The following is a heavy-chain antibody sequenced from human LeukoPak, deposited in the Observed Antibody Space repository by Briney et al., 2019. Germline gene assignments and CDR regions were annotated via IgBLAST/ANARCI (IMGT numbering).Heavy chain of an antibody. CDR1: GFTVSNNY. J-gene: IGHJ4*02. V-gene: IGHV3-66*01. D-gene: IGHD3-10*01. CDR2: IYSGGST. CDR3: ARVITMVRGVIILAYYFDY. Sequence: GGSLRLSCAASGFTVSNNYMSWVRQAPGKGLEWVSVIYSGGSTYYADSVKGRFTISRDNSENTLYLQMNSLRAEDTAVYYCARVITMVRGVIILAYYFDYWGQGTLVTVSS.